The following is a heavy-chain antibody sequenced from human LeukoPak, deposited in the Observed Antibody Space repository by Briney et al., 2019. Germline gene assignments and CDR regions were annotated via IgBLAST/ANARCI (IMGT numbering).Heavy chain of an antibody. Sequence: SETPSLTCTVSGGSISSYYWSWIRQPPGKGLEWIGEINHSGSTNYNPSLKSRVTISVDTSKNQFSLKLSSVTAADTAVYYCARGPLTEWLVTDWGQGTLVTVSS. V-gene: IGHV4-34*01. J-gene: IGHJ4*02. CDR2: INHSGST. D-gene: IGHD6-19*01. CDR1: GGSISSYY. CDR3: ARGPLTEWLVTD.